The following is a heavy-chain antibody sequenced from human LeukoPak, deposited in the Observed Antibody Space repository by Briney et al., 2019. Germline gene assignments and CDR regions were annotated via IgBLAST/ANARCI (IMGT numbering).Heavy chain of an antibody. CDR1: GFIFSSYA. CDR2: ISSTGGTI. Sequence: GGSLRLSCAASGFIFSSYAMSWVRQAPGKGLEWVSYISSTGGTIYYADSMKGRFTISRDNAKNSLYLQMNSLRAEDTAVYYCARDLIWSGYLDYWGQGTLVTVSS. D-gene: IGHD3-3*01. V-gene: IGHV3-48*04. J-gene: IGHJ4*02. CDR3: ARDLIWSGYLDY.